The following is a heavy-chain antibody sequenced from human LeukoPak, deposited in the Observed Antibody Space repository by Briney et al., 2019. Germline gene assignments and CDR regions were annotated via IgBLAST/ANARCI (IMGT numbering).Heavy chain of an antibody. CDR1: GGTFSSYA. CDR3: TRDHGFHFDL. J-gene: IGHJ4*02. CDR2: IIPIFGIA. D-gene: IGHD5-24*01. V-gene: IGHV1-69*04. Sequence: ASVKVSCKASGGTFSSYAISWVRQAPGQGLEWMGRIIPIFGIANYAQKFQGRVTITADKSTSTAYMELSSLRSEDTAVYYCTRDHGFHFDLWGQGTLVTVSS.